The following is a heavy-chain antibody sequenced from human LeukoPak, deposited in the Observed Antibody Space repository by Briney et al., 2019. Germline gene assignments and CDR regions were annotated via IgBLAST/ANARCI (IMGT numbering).Heavy chain of an antibody. Sequence: PGGSLRLSCAASGFTFSSYSINWVRQAPGKGLEWVSYISSSSSTIYYADSVKGRFTISRDNAKNSLYLQMNSLRAEDTAVYYCASTWGHYYDSSGYYALSFDYWGQGTLVTVSS. CDR2: ISSSSSTI. V-gene: IGHV3-48*01. CDR1: GFTFSSYS. J-gene: IGHJ4*02. D-gene: IGHD3-22*01. CDR3: ASTWGHYYDSSGYYALSFDY.